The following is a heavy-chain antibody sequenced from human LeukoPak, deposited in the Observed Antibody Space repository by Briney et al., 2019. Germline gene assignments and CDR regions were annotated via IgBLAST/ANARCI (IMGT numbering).Heavy chain of an antibody. Sequence: GGSLRLSCAASGFTFRKSGMSWVRQAPGKGLEWVSSIFPSGGEIHYADSVRGRFTISRDNSKSTLSLQMNSLRAEDTAIYYCATYRQVLLPFESWGQGTLVTVSS. V-gene: IGHV3-23*01. CDR1: GFTFRKSG. J-gene: IGHJ4*02. CDR3: ATYRQVLLPFES. CDR2: IFPSGGEI. D-gene: IGHD2-8*02.